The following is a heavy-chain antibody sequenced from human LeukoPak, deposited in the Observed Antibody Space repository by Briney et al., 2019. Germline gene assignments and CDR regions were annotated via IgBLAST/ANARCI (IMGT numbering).Heavy chain of an antibody. CDR3: ARHVSSENYPRWFDP. Sequence: SETLSLTCTVSGGSISSGGYYWSWIRQHPGKGLEWIGYIYYSGSTYYNPSLKSRVTISVDTSKNQFSLKLSSVTAADTAAYYCARHVSSENYPRWFDPWGQGTLVTVSS. CDR1: GGSISSGGYY. J-gene: IGHJ5*02. CDR2: IYYSGST. V-gene: IGHV4-31*03. D-gene: IGHD3-22*01.